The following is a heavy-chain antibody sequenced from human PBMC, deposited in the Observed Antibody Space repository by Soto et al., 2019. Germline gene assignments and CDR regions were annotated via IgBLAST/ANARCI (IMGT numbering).Heavy chain of an antibody. CDR3: AKGISPSVLVDY. Sequence: PGGSLRLSCAASGFPFSSYAMSWVRQAPGKGLEWVSAISGSGGSTYYADSVKGRFTISRDNSKNTLYLQMNSLRAEDTAVYYCAKGISPSVLVDYWGQGTLVTVSS. D-gene: IGHD3-3*01. V-gene: IGHV3-23*01. J-gene: IGHJ4*02. CDR2: ISGSGGST. CDR1: GFPFSSYA.